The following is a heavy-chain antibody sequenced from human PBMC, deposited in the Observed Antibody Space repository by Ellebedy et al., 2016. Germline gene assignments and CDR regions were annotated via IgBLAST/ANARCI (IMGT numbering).Heavy chain of an antibody. V-gene: IGHV3-48*01. CDR3: ARDDKSGNDY. CDR1: GFTFSSYS. CDR2: ISSSSSTI. Sequence: GGFLRLSCAASGFTFSSYSMNWVRQAPGKGLEWVSYISSSSSTIYYADSVKGRFTISRDNAKNSLYLQMNSLRAEDTAVYYCARDDKSGNDYWGQGTLVTVSS. D-gene: IGHD3-22*01. J-gene: IGHJ4*02.